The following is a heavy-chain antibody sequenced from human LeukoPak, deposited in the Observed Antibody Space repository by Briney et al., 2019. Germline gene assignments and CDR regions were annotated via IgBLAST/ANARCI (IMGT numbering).Heavy chain of an antibody. CDR2: IRYDGSNK. Sequence: PGGSLRLSCAASGFTFSSYGMHWVRQAPGKGLEWVAFIRYDGSNKYYADSVKGRFTISRDNSKNTLYLQMNSLRAEDTAVYYCAKNSIHMVRGVIISRGFDYWGQGTLVTVSS. CDR3: AKNSIHMVRGVIISRGFDY. V-gene: IGHV3-30*02. J-gene: IGHJ4*02. D-gene: IGHD3-10*01. CDR1: GFTFSSYG.